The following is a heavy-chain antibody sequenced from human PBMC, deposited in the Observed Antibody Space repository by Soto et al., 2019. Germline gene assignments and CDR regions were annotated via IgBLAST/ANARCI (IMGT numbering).Heavy chain of an antibody. CDR3: ARVVQTLVLDHRVFDP. CDR2: ISAYNGNT. V-gene: IGHV1-18*01. J-gene: IGHJ5*02. Sequence: ASVKVSCKASGYTFTSYGISWVRQAPGQGLEWMGWISAYNGNTNYAQKLQGRVTMTTDTSTSTAYMELRSLRSDDTAVYYCARVVQTLVLDHRVFDPWGQGTLVTVSS. CDR1: GYTFTSYG. D-gene: IGHD3-16*01.